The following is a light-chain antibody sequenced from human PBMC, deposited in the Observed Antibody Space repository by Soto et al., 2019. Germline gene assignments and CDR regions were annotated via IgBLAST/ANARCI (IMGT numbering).Light chain of an antibody. CDR1: SSDMGNYA. CDR3: AAWDDSLNGRV. CDR2: SNN. V-gene: IGLV1-44*01. J-gene: IGLJ3*02. Sequence: QSVLTQPPSVSAAPGQKVTISCSGSSSDMGNYAVSWYQQLSGSAPKLLIYSNNQRPSGVPDRFSGSKSGTSASLAISGLQSEDEADYYCAAWDDSLNGRVFGGGTKLTVL.